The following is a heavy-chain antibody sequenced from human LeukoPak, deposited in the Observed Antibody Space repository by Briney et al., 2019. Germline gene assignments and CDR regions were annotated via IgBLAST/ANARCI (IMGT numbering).Heavy chain of an antibody. Sequence: GESLKISCKGSGYSFTSYWIGWVRQMPGKGLVGMGIIYPGDSDTRYSPSFQGPVTISADKSISPAYLQWSSLKDSDTAMYYCARVPPGIAEPYDYWGQGTLVTVSS. CDR1: GYSFTSYW. J-gene: IGHJ4*02. D-gene: IGHD6-13*01. CDR3: ARVPPGIAEPYDY. V-gene: IGHV5-51*01. CDR2: IYPGDSDT.